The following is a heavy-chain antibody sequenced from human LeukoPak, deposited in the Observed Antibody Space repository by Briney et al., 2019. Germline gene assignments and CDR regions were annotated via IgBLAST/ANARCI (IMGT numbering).Heavy chain of an antibody. CDR2: ISGSSSYI. D-gene: IGHD1-7*01. Sequence: GGSLRLSCSASGFTFSIYNMNWVRQTPWKGLEWVSSISGSSSYIYYADSVKGRFTISRDNAKRSLYLQMNSLRAEDTAVYYCSPITGAIDNWGQGTLVTVSS. CDR1: GFTFSIYN. J-gene: IGHJ4*02. CDR3: SPITGAIDN. V-gene: IGHV3-21*01.